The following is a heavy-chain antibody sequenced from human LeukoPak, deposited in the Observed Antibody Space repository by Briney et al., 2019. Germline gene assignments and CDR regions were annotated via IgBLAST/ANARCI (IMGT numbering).Heavy chain of an antibody. CDR3: AGDSYGSGSYHI. CDR1: GGSFSGYH. Sequence: SETLSLTCAVYGGSFSGYHWSWIRQPPGKGLEWIGEINHSGSTNYNPSLKSRVTISVDTSKNQFSLKLSSVTAADTAVYYCAGDSYGSGSYHIWGQGTLVTVSS. V-gene: IGHV4-34*01. J-gene: IGHJ4*02. D-gene: IGHD3-10*01. CDR2: INHSGST.